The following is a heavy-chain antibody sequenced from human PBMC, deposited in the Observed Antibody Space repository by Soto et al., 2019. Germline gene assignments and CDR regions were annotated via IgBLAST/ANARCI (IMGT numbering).Heavy chain of an antibody. D-gene: IGHD6-13*01. Sequence: GASVKVSCKASGYTFTGYYMHWVRQAPGQGLERMGWINPNSGGTNYAQKLQGRITMTRDTSISTAYMELSRLRSDDTAVYYCARLPLGQIAAAGRGSDYWGQGTLVTVSS. V-gene: IGHV1-2*02. J-gene: IGHJ4*02. CDR1: GYTFTGYY. CDR3: ARLPLGQIAAAGRGSDY. CDR2: INPNSGGT.